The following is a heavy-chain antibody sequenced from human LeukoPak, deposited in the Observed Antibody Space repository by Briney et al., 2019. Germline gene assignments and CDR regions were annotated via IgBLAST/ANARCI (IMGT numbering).Heavy chain of an antibody. CDR2: ISDDGGKK. D-gene: IGHD3-10*01. CDR1: GFTFSSYG. CDR3: ARRTFGDY. V-gene: IGHV3-30*03. Sequence: GGSLRLSCAASGFTFSSYGMHWVRQAPGKGLEWVALISDDGGKKYYADSVKGRFTISRDNSKNTLYLQMNSLRAEDTAVYYCARRTFGDYWGQGTLVTVSS. J-gene: IGHJ4*02.